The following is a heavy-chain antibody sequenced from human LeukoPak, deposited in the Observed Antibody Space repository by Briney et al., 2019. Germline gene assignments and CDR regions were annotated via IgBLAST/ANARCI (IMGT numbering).Heavy chain of an antibody. CDR3: ARVSYDSSGYYSGLSDY. Sequence: ASVKVSCKASGYTFTSYDINWVRQATGQGLEWMGWMNPNSGNTGYAQKFQGRVTMTRNTSISTAYMELSSLRSEDTAVYYCARVSYDSSGYYSGLSDYWGQGTLVTVSS. J-gene: IGHJ4*02. CDR2: MNPNSGNT. V-gene: IGHV1-8*01. D-gene: IGHD3-22*01. CDR1: GYTFTSYD.